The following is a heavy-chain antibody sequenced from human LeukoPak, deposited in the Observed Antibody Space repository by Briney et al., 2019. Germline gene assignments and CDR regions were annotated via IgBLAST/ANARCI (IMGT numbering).Heavy chain of an antibody. V-gene: IGHV4-59*01. CDR2: IYYSGST. CDR3: ARDGYSSSWYTRQVNGWFDP. D-gene: IGHD6-13*01. Sequence: SETLSLTCTVSGGSISSYYWSSIRQPPGKGLEWIGYIYYSGSTNYNPSLKSRVTISVDTSKNQFSLKLSSVTAADTAVYYCARDGYSSSWYTRQVNGWFDPWGQGTLVTVSS. J-gene: IGHJ5*02. CDR1: GGSISSYY.